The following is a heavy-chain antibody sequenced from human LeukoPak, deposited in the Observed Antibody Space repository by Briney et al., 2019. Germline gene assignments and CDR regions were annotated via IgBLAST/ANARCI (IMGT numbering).Heavy chain of an antibody. CDR3: ASLDYFDSSDYGDY. Sequence: GGSLRLSCAASGFTFNNYAMSWVRQAPGKGLEWVSAISGSGGSTYYADSVRGRFTISRDNSKNTLYLQMNSLRAEDTALYYCASLDYFDSSDYGDYWGQGTLVAVSS. J-gene: IGHJ4*02. V-gene: IGHV3-23*01. D-gene: IGHD3-22*01. CDR1: GFTFNNYA. CDR2: ISGSGGST.